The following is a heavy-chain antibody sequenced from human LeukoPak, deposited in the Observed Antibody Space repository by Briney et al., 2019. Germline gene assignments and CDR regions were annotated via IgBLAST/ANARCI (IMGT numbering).Heavy chain of an antibody. CDR2: MNPNSGNT. J-gene: IGHJ3*02. D-gene: IGHD1-26*01. Sequence: ASVKLSCKASGSTFTSYDINWVRQATGHGLEWLGWMNPNSGNTGYAQKFQGRVTMTRNTSISTAYMELSSLRSEDTAVYYCARSDGSRSDDAFDIWGQGTMVTVSS. CDR1: GSTFTSYD. V-gene: IGHV1-8*01. CDR3: ARSDGSRSDDAFDI.